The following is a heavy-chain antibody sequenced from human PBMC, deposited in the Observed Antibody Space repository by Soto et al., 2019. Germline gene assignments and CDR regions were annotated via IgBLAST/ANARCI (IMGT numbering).Heavy chain of an antibody. Sequence: PGGSLRLSCAASGFTFSSYGMHWVRQAPGKGLEWVAVISYDGSNKYYADSVKGRFTISRDNSKNTLYLQMNSLRAEDTAVYYCAKDWDDSSGYTGDLPDYWGQGTLVTVSS. D-gene: IGHD3-22*01. CDR2: ISYDGSNK. CDR1: GFTFSSYG. J-gene: IGHJ4*02. V-gene: IGHV3-30*18. CDR3: AKDWDDSSGYTGDLPDY.